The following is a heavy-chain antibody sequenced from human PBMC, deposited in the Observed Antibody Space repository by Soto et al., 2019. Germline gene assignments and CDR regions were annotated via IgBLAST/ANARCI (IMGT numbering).Heavy chain of an antibody. CDR1: GFSLSNYA. J-gene: IGHJ4*02. V-gene: IGHV3-23*01. CDR3: AKDRRFSSGWYASDY. CDR2: IIGSGSTT. Sequence: GGSLRLSCAASGFSLSNYAMSWVRQAPGRGLEWVSIIIGSGSTTNYADSVKGRFTISRDNSKNMLFLQMNSLRVEDTAVYFCAKDRRFSSGWYASDYWGQGTLVTVSS. D-gene: IGHD6-19*01.